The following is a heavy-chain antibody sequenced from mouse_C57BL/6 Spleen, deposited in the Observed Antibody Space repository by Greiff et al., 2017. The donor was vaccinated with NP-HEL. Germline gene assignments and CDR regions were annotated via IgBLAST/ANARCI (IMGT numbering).Heavy chain of an antibody. Sequence: DVKLQESGPGLVKPSQSLSLTCSVTGYSITSGYYWNWIRQFPGNTLEWLGYISYDGSNNYNPSLKNRISITRDTSKNQFFLKLNSVTTEDTATYYCARREAYSSGYVHYAMDYWGQGTSVTVSS. CDR3: ARREAYSSGYVHYAMDY. V-gene: IGHV3-6*01. CDR1: GYSITSGYY. J-gene: IGHJ4*01. CDR2: ISYDGSN. D-gene: IGHD3-2*02.